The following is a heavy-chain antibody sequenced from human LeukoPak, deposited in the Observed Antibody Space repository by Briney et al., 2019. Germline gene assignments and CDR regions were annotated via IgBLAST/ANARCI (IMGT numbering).Heavy chain of an antibody. CDR1: GGSISSVSYY. D-gene: IGHD3-16*01. J-gene: IGHJ3*02. Sequence: SETLSLTCNVSGGSISSVSYYWGWIRQPPGKGLEWIGSIYYSGSTYYNPSLKSRVTISGETSKNQFSLKLGSVTAADTAVYCVSALGGVLRTAFDIWGQGTMVTVSS. CDR3: SALGGVLRTAFDI. CDR2: IYYSGST. V-gene: IGHV4-39*07.